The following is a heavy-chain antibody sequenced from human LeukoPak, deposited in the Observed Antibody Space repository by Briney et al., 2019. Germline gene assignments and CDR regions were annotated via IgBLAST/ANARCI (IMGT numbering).Heavy chain of an antibody. CDR3: ARVRYYYGSGSYYNMYYFDY. CDR1: GGSFSGYY. V-gene: IGHV4-34*01. J-gene: IGHJ4*02. CDR2: INHSGST. D-gene: IGHD3-10*01. Sequence: SETVSLTCAVYGGSFSGYYWSWIRQPPGKGLEWIGEINHSGSTNYNPSLKSRVTTSVDTSKNQFPLKLSSVTAADTAVYYCARVRYYYGSGSYYNMYYFDYWGQGTLVTVSS.